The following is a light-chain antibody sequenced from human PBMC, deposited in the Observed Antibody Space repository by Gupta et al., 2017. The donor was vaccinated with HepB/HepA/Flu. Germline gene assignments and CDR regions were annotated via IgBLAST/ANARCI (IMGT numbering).Light chain of an antibody. CDR3: QVWDSSTYVL. CDR2: RDD. J-gene: IGLJ2*01. V-gene: IGLV3-9*01. Sequence: SYELTQPLSLSVALGQTARITCGGNNSRSKSVHWYQQKPGQAPVLVIYRDDNRPSGIPERFSGSNSGNTATLTISSAQAGDEADYYCQVWDSSTYVLFGGGTKLTVL. CDR1: NSRSKS.